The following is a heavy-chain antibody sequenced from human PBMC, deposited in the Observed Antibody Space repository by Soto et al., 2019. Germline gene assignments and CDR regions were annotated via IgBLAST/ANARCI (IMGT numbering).Heavy chain of an antibody. Sequence: LRLSCAASGFTFNKYGVSWVRQAPGKGLEWIGAITGAGGSTYNADSVKGRFTISRDNPKKTVYLQADSLRVEDTAIYYCAKGHSDSFGNYDYFGMDVWGQGTTVTVSS. CDR2: ITGAGGST. CDR1: GFTFNKYG. J-gene: IGHJ6*02. CDR3: AKGHSDSFGNYDYFGMDV. D-gene: IGHD4-4*01. V-gene: IGHV3-23*01.